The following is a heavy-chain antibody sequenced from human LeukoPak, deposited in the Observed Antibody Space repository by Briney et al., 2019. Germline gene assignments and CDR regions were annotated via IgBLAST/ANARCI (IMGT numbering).Heavy chain of an antibody. Sequence: PGGSLRLSSVASGFIVGNFWVHWVRQAPGKELVWVSRVNTDGSNIIYADSVTGRFTVSRDNAKNTLHLHMNNLRPEDTAVYYWGLTYYYGSSSYALDLWGQGTTVTVAS. V-gene: IGHV3-74*01. CDR1: GFIVGNFW. CDR2: VNTDGSNI. J-gene: IGHJ3*01. CDR3: GLTYYYGSSSYALDL. D-gene: IGHD3-10*01.